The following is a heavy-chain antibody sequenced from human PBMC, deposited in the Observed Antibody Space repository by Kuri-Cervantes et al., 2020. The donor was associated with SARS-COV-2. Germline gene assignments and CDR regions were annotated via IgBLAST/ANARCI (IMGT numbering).Heavy chain of an antibody. J-gene: IGHJ5*02. CDR3: ARWEIRFLGSWFDP. CDR1: GYTFTNYW. D-gene: IGHD3-3*01. Sequence: GGSLRLSCKGSGYTFTNYWIGWARQMPGKGLEWMGIIYPGDSDTRYSPSFQGQVTISADKSISTAYLQWSSLKASDTAMYYCARWEIRFLGSWFDPWGQGTLVTVSS. CDR2: IYPGDSDT. V-gene: IGHV5-51*01.